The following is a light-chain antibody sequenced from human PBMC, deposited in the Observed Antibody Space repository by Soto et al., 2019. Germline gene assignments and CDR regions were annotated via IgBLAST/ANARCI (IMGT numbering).Light chain of an antibody. CDR1: ISYVGGYNH. V-gene: IGLV2-8*01. CDR3: SSYAGTNNVI. CDR2: EVT. Sequence: QSALTQPPSASGSHGQSVTISCAGSISYVGGYNHVSWYQQHPGKAPKLLLYEVTKRPSGVPARFSGSKSGHTASLTVSGLQGDDEADYYCSSYAGTNNVIFCGGPKVTVL. J-gene: IGLJ2*01.